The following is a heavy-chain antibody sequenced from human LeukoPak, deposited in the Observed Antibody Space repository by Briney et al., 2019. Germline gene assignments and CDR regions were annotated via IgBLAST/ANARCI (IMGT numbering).Heavy chain of an antibody. CDR3: ARSQAYCGGDCYSNAPFDY. CDR2: IYPGDSDT. V-gene: IGHV5-51*01. D-gene: IGHD2-21*02. CDR1: GYSFTSYW. J-gene: IGHJ4*02. Sequence: GESLKISCKGSGYSFTSYWIGWVRQMPGKGLEWMGIIYPGDSDTRYSPSFQGQVTISADKSISTAYLQWSSLKASDTAMYYCARSQAYCGGDCYSNAPFDYWGQGTLVTVSS.